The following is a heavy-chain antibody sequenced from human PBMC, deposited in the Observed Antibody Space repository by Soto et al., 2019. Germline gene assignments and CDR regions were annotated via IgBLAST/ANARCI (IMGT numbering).Heavy chain of an antibody. CDR2: ISYDGSNK. CDR1: GFTFSSYS. J-gene: IGHJ6*02. CDR3: AKDVLRFLEWLAFYGMDV. Sequence: GGSLRLSCAASGFTFSSYSMNWVRQAPGKGLEWVAVISYDGSNKYYADSVKGRFTISRDNSKNTLYLQMNSLRAEDTAVYYCAKDVLRFLEWLAFYGMDVWGQGTTVTVSS. V-gene: IGHV3-30*18. D-gene: IGHD3-3*01.